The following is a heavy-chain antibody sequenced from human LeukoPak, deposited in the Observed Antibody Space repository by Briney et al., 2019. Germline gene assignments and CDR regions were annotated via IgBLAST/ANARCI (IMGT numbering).Heavy chain of an antibody. CDR1: GFSLSTSGVG. D-gene: IGHD2-8*01. CDR2: IYWDDDK. V-gene: IGHV2-5*02. Sequence: SGPTLVKPTQTLTLTCTFSGFSLSTSGVGVGWIRQPPGKALEWLALIYWDDDKRYSPSLKSRLTITKDTSKNQVVLTMTNMDPVDTATYYCARRRRYCTNGVCYGGYYMDVWGKGTTVTVSS. CDR3: ARRRRYCTNGVCYGGYYMDV. J-gene: IGHJ6*03.